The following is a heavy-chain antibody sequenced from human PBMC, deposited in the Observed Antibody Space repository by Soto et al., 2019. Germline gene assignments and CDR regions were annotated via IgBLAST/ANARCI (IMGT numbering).Heavy chain of an antibody. D-gene: IGHD3-3*01. J-gene: IGHJ6*03. Sequence: EVQLVESGGGLVKPGGSLRLSCAASGFTFTSYRLSWVRQAPGKGLEWVSYISGRSDHIYYADSLKGRFTISRDNAQNPLYLQMNNLRVEDTAVYFSVTEIDSRWSWSAYSPAFYYYYMDVWGKGTTVTVSS. V-gene: IGHV3-21*01. CDR2: ISGRSDHI. CDR3: VTEIDSRWSWSAYSPAFYYYYMDV. CDR1: GFTFTSYR.